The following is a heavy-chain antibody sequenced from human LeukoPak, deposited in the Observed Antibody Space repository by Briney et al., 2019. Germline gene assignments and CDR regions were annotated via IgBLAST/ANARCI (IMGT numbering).Heavy chain of an antibody. CDR1: GFSFSDYA. CDR3: AKDGLYYDGSTHIYYFDY. D-gene: IGHD3-22*01. Sequence: GGSLRLSCAASGFSFSDYAMARVRQAPGKGLEWVSVITGSGGVTHYAGSVKGRFTISRDNSKNTLYLQMNNLRVEDTARYYCAKDGLYYDGSTHIYYFDYWGQGTLVAVSS. V-gene: IGHV3-23*01. J-gene: IGHJ4*02. CDR2: ITGSGGVT.